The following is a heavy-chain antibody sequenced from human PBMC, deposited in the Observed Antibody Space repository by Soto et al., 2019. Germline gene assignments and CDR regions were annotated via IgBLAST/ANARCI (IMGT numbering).Heavy chain of an antibody. CDR2: INTNTGNP. V-gene: IGHV7-4-1*01. CDR1: GYTFTSSA. J-gene: IGHJ6*02. CDR3: ARDPGYSSSWYGNYYYYDGMDV. D-gene: IGHD6-13*01. Sequence: VKGSCKASGYTFTSSAMNWLRQAPGQGLEGMGWINTNTGNPTYAQGFTGRFVFSLDTSVSTAYLQICSLQAEDTAVYYCARDPGYSSSWYGNYYYYDGMDVWGQGTTVTVSS.